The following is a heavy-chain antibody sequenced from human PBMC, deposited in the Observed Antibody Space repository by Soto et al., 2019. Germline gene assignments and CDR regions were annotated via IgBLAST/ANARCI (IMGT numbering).Heavy chain of an antibody. CDR1: GFTFSSYA. Sequence: GGSLRLSCAASGFTFSSYAMSWVRQAPGKGLEWVSAISGSGGSTYYADSVKGRFAISRDNSKNTLYLQMNSLRAEDTAVYYCAKDLLRDYYDSSGYGYWRQGTLVTVSS. CDR3: AKDLLRDYYDSSGYGY. D-gene: IGHD3-22*01. V-gene: IGHV3-23*01. J-gene: IGHJ4*02. CDR2: ISGSGGST.